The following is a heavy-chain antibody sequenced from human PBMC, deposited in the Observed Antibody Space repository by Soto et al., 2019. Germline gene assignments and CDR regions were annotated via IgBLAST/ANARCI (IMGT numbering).Heavy chain of an antibody. CDR3: AREVRDYYVSGDRVD. V-gene: IGHV4-30-4*01. CDR2: IHDSGST. Sequence: QVQLQESGPGLVKPSQTLSLTCIVSGGSISGSDFYWSWIRQPPGKGLEWIGYIHDSGSTSFHPSLKSRVSMSVDTSKNQFSLKLGSVTAADTAVYYCAREVRDYYVSGDRVDWGQGTLVTVSS. CDR1: GGSISGSDFY. D-gene: IGHD3-10*01. J-gene: IGHJ4*02.